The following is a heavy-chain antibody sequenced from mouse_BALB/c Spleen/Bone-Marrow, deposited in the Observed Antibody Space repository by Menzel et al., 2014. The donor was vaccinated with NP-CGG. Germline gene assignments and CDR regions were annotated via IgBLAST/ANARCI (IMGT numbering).Heavy chain of an antibody. CDR3: AYRYAY. Sequence: EVKLMESGPGLVKPSQSLSLTCTVTGYSITSDYAWNWIRQFPGNKLEWMGYISYSGSTSYNPSLKSRISIARDTSKNQFFLQLNSVTTEVTATYYCAYRYAYWGQGTLVTVSA. CDR1: GYSITSDYA. V-gene: IGHV3-2*02. D-gene: IGHD2-14*01. CDR2: ISYSGST. J-gene: IGHJ3*01.